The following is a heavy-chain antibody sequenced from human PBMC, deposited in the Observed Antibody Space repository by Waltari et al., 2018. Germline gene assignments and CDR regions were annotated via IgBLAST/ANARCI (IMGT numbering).Heavy chain of an antibody. J-gene: IGHJ5*02. Sequence: QVQLQPWCAGLLKPSETLSLTSAVQGGSFRGYYLRWIRQPPGKGLEWIGEINHSGSTNYNPALKSRVTISVDTSKNQFSLKLSSVTAADTAVYYCARFMVRGVIIRTNWFDPWGQGTLVTVSS. D-gene: IGHD3-10*01. CDR2: INHSGST. CDR3: ARFMVRGVIIRTNWFDP. CDR1: GGSFRGYY. V-gene: IGHV4-34*01.